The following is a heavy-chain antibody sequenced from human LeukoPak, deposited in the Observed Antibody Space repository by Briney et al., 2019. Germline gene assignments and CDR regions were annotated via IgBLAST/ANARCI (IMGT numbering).Heavy chain of an antibody. J-gene: IGHJ3*01. Sequence: PSETLSLTCTVSGGSISSSNYYWGWIRQPPGKGLERIANIYYSGRTYYNPSLKSRVTISVDTSKNQFSLKVNAVTAADTAVYYCARPLNTGDVDAFDVWGQGTMVTVFS. CDR3: ARPLNTGDVDAFDV. V-gene: IGHV4-39*01. CDR2: IYYSGRT. D-gene: IGHD2-8*02. CDR1: GGSISSSNYY.